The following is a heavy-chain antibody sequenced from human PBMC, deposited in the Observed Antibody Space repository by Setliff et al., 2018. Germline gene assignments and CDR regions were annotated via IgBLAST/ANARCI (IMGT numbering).Heavy chain of an antibody. CDR3: ARGDIVVVPAARDPPDY. CDR2: IYYSGST. J-gene: IGHJ4*02. V-gene: IGHV4-31*03. Sequence: SETLSLTCTVSGGSISSGGYYWSWIRQHPGKGLEWIGYIYYSGSTYYNPSLKSRVTISVDTSKNQFSLKLSSVTAADTAVYYCARGDIVVVPAARDPPDYWGQGTLVTVSS. D-gene: IGHD2-2*01. CDR1: GGSISSGGYY.